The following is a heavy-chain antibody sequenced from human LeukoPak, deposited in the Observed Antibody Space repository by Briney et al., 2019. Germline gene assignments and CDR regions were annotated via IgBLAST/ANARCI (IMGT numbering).Heavy chain of an antibody. D-gene: IGHD6-25*01. V-gene: IGHV4-39*02. CDR1: GGSISSSSYY. CDR3: AKDCSSGSYMPYCMDV. CDR2: IYYSGST. Sequence: AETLSLTCTVSGGSISSSSYYWGWIRQPPGKGLEWIGSIYYSGSTYYNPSLKSRVTISVDTSKNQFSLKLSSVTAADTAVYYCAKDCSSGSYMPYCMDVWGKGTTVTISS. J-gene: IGHJ6*03.